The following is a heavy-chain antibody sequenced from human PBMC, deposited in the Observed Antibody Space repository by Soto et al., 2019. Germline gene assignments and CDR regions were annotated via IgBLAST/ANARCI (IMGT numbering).Heavy chain of an antibody. CDR1: GFTFHSSD. V-gene: IGHV3-30*18. Sequence: QAHLVESGGGVVQVGKSLRLSCAGSGFTFHSSDMQWVRQAPGKGLEWVAVMSSDGGKIYYGDSVQGRFSISRDNSNNTLFLEMSSLTTGDTAIYYCAKSLGWFFADGFEIWGPGTVVTVSS. CDR2: MSSDGGKI. D-gene: IGHD6-19*01. CDR3: AKSLGWFFADGFEI. J-gene: IGHJ3*02.